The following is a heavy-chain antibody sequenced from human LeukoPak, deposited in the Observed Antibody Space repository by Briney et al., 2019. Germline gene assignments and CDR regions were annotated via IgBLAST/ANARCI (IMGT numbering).Heavy chain of an antibody. CDR2: ISYDGTNK. D-gene: IGHD5-24*01. V-gene: IGHV3-30*19. Sequence: GGSLRLSCAASGFTFSSYGMHWVRQAPGKGLEGVSVISYDGTNKYYADSVKGRFTISRDNSKNTLYLQMNSLKTEDTALYYCARQMATILDGILDYWGQGTLVTVSS. J-gene: IGHJ4*02. CDR1: GFTFSSYG. CDR3: ARQMATILDGILDY.